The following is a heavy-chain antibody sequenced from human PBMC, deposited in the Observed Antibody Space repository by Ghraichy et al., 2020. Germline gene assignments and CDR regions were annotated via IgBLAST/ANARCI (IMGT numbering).Heavy chain of an antibody. D-gene: IGHD3-22*01. Sequence: SETLSLTCTVSGGSIGSGDYYWSWIRQPPGKGLEWIGYIYYSGSTSYNPSLKSRVTISVDTSKNQFSLKLSSVTAADTAVYYWDSTLAHYYDSSGILGGNAFDIWGQGTMVTVSS. CDR1: GGSIGSGDYY. V-gene: IGHV4-30-4*01. J-gene: IGHJ3*02. CDR3: DSTLAHYYDSSGILGGNAFDI. CDR2: IYYSGST.